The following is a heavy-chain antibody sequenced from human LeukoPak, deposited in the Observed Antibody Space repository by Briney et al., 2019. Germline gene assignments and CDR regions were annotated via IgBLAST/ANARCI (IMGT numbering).Heavy chain of an antibody. CDR2: IYHSGST. V-gene: IGHV4-30-2*01. J-gene: IGHJ4*02. CDR3: ARHFGRYFDWLFFDY. Sequence: SETLSLTCAVSGGSISSGGYSWSWVRQPPGKGLEWIGYIYHSGSTYYNPSLKSRVTISVDRSKNQFSLKLSSVTAADTAVYYCARHFGRYFDWLFFDYWGQGTLVTVSS. D-gene: IGHD3-9*01. CDR1: GGSISSGGYS.